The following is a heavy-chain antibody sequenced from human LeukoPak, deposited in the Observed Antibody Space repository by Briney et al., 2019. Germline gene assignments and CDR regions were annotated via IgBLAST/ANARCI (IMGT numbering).Heavy chain of an antibody. CDR2: INHSGGT. Sequence: SETLSLTCAVYGGSFSGYYWSWIRQPPGKGLEWIGEINHSGGTNYNPSLKSRVTISVDTSKNQFSLKLSSVTAADTAVYYCARAGSSSWYRYAWFDPWGQGTLVTVSS. J-gene: IGHJ5*02. CDR1: GGSFSGYY. V-gene: IGHV4-34*01. D-gene: IGHD6-13*01. CDR3: ARAGSSSWYRYAWFDP.